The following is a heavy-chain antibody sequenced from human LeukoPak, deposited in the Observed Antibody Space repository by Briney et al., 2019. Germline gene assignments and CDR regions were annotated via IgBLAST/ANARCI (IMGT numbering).Heavy chain of an antibody. CDR3: VRDGPAFVDFDY. D-gene: IGHD2-2*01. CDR2: IKPDGSQK. CDR1: GFSFNGDW. J-gene: IGHJ4*02. Sequence: GGSLRLSCVASGFSFNGDWMNWVRQAPGKGLEWVANIKPDGSQKYYVDSVKGRFTISRDNAEKSLFLQMNSLRAEDTAVYYCVRDGPAFVDFDYWGQGTLVTVSS. V-gene: IGHV3-7*01.